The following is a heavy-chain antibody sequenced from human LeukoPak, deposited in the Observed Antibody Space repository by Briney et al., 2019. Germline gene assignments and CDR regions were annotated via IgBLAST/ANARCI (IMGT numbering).Heavy chain of an antibody. Sequence: GGSLRLSCAASGFTVSSNYMSWVRQAPGKGLEWVSVIYSGGSTYYADSVKGRFTISRDNSKNALYLQMNSLRAEDTAVYYCARGCSGGSCYWIRDAFDIWGQGTMVTVSS. V-gene: IGHV3-66*02. D-gene: IGHD2-15*01. CDR2: IYSGGST. J-gene: IGHJ3*02. CDR1: GFTVSSNY. CDR3: ARGCSGGSCYWIRDAFDI.